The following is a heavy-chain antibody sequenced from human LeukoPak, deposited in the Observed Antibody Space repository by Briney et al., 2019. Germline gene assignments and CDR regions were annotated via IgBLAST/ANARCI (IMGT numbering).Heavy chain of an antibody. CDR3: AKGGFLEWLLFIFDY. Sequence: GGSLRLSCAASGFTFSSYAMSWVRQAPGKGLEWLSAISGSGGSTYYADSVRGRFTISRDNSKNTLYLQMNSLRAEDTAVYYCAKGGFLEWLLFIFDYWGQGTLVTVSS. V-gene: IGHV3-23*01. D-gene: IGHD3-3*01. CDR1: GFTFSSYA. CDR2: ISGSGGST. J-gene: IGHJ4*02.